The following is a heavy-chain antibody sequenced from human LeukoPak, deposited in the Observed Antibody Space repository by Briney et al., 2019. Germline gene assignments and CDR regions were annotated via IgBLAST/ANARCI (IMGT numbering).Heavy chain of an antibody. V-gene: IGHV1-2*06. CDR2: INPNSGGT. Sequence: QAXGQGLEWXGXINPNSGGTNYAQKFQGRVTMTRDTSISTVYMELSRLRSDDTAVYYCARVGYYESSGYYEYWGQGTLVTVSS. D-gene: IGHD3-22*01. CDR3: ARVGYYESSGYYEY. J-gene: IGHJ4*02.